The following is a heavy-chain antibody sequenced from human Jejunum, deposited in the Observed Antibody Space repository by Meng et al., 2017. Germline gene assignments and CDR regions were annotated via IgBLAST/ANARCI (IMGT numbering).Heavy chain of an antibody. V-gene: IGHV5-51*01. CDR1: GYSFTNYW. D-gene: IGHD1-26*01. CDR3: ARRIIPHEADRGGYFDP. CDR2: INPADSNT. Sequence: GGSLRLSCKGSGYSFTNYWIVWVRHMPGRGPEWMGTINPADSNTKYSPSFQGQVTMSVDKSVNTAYLQWSSLKASDSAIYSCARRIIPHEADRGGYFDPWGQGTLVTVSS. J-gene: IGHJ5*02.